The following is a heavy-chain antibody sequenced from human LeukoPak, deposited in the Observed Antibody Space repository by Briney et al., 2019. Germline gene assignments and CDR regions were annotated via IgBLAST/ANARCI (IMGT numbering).Heavy chain of an antibody. D-gene: IGHD2-21*02. V-gene: IGHV3-21*01. Sequence: GGSLRLSCAASGFTFSSYSMSWVRQAPGKGLEWVSSISSSSSYIYYADSVKGRFTISRDNAKNSLYLQMNSLRAEDTAVYYCAREMTRRYNWFDPWGQGTLVTVSS. J-gene: IGHJ5*02. CDR1: GFTFSSYS. CDR2: ISSSSSYI. CDR3: AREMTRRYNWFDP.